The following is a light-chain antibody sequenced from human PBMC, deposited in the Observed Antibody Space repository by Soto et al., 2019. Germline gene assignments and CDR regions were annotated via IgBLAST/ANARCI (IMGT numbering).Light chain of an antibody. CDR1: SSNIGAGYD. V-gene: IGLV1-40*01. J-gene: IGLJ1*01. Sequence: QSVLTQPPSVSVAPGQRVTMSCTGSSSNIGAGYDVHWYQQLPGTAPKLLIYGNSNRPSGVPDRFSGSKSGTSASLAITGLQAEDEADYYCQSYDSSLSGYVFGTGTKVTVL. CDR2: GNS. CDR3: QSYDSSLSGYV.